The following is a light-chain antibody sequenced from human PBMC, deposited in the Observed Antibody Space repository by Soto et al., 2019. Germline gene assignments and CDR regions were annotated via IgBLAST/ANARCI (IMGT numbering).Light chain of an antibody. CDR3: QQYETFSGT. V-gene: IGKV1-5*01. CDR2: DAS. J-gene: IGKJ1*01. Sequence: DIQITQSPSTRSASVGDPVTVSCRASQSVSGWLAWYQQKPGEAPKLLIYDASSLPRGVPSRFSGSGSGTKFTLTIASLQPDDFATYYCQQYETFSGTFGPGTKVDIK. CDR1: QSVSGW.